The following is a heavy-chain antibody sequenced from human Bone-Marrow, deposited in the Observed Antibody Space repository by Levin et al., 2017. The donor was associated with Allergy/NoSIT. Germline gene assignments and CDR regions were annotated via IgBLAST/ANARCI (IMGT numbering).Heavy chain of an antibody. J-gene: IGHJ4*02. CDR1: GGTFSSYA. V-gene: IGHV1-69*13. Sequence: ASVKVSCKASGGTFSSYAISWVRQAPGQGLEWMGGIIPIFGTANYAQKFQGRVTITADESTSTAYMELSSLRSEDTAVYYCARTVTIFGYHYYFDYWGQGTLVTVSS. D-gene: IGHD3-3*01. CDR2: IIPIFGTA. CDR3: ARTVTIFGYHYYFDY.